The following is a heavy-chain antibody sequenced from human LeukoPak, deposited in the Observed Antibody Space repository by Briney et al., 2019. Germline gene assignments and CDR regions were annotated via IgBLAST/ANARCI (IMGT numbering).Heavy chain of an antibody. CDR1: GYTFTGYY. Sequence: ASVKVSCKASGYTFTGYYMHWVRQAPGQGLERMGWINPNSGGTNYAQKFQGRVTMTRDTSISTAYMELSRLRSDDTAVYYCASHLIYYDILTGYYTGFDYWGQGTLVTVSS. V-gene: IGHV1-2*02. J-gene: IGHJ4*02. CDR3: ASHLIYYDILTGYYTGFDY. CDR2: INPNSGGT. D-gene: IGHD3-9*01.